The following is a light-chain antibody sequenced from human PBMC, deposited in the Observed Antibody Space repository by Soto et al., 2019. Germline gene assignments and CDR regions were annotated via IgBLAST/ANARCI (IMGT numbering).Light chain of an antibody. CDR1: QSVSSS. J-gene: IGKJ4*01. V-gene: IGKV3-15*01. CDR2: DAS. CDR3: QQYNNWPPLT. Sequence: EIVMTQSPATLSVSPGDRATLSCRASQSVSSSLAWYQQIPGQAPRLLIYDASTRATGIPARFGGSGSGTVFTLTISSRQSEDFAVYYCQQYNNWPPLTFGGGTKVELK.